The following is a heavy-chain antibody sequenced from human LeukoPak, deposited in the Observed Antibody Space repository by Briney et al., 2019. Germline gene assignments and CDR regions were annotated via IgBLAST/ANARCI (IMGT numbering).Heavy chain of an antibody. V-gene: IGHV3-7*01. J-gene: IGHJ4*03. CDR1: GFIFTNYW. CDR3: ARIGYSSSCFDY. CDR2: IKQDGSEK. Sequence: PGGSPRLSCAASGFIFTNYWMSWVRQAPGKGLEWVANIKQDGSEKHYVDSMKGRFTISRDNAKNSVYLQMNSLRAEDTAVYFCARIGYSSSCFDYWGQGTLVTVSS. D-gene: IGHD6-13*01.